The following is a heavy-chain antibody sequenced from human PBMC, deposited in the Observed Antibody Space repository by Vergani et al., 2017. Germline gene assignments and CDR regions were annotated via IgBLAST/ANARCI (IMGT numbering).Heavy chain of an antibody. CDR3: ARDALDPYRLLALYYYYGMDV. CDR2: ISSSSSYI. J-gene: IGHJ6*02. Sequence: EVQLVESGGGLVKPGRSLRLSCTASGFTFSSYSMNWVRQAPGKGLEWVSSISSSSSYIYYADSVKGRFTISRDNAKNSLYLQMNSLRAEDTAVYYCARDALDPYRLLALYYYYGMDVWGQGTTVTVAS. CDR1: GFTFSSYS. V-gene: IGHV3-21*01. D-gene: IGHD2-2*01.